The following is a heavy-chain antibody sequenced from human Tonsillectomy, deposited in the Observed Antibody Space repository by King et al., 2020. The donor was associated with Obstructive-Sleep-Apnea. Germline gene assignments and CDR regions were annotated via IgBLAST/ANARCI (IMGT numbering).Heavy chain of an antibody. V-gene: IGHV4-31*03. CDR1: GGSISSGGYC. J-gene: IGHJ3*02. Sequence: VQLQESGPGLVKPSQTLSLTCTVSGGSISSGGYCWSWIRQHPVKGLEWIGYIYYSGSTYYNPSLKSRVTISVDTSKNQFSLKLTSVTAADTAMYYCARVYYYGSGSLDAFDIWGQGTMVTVSS. CDR2: IYYSGST. D-gene: IGHD3-10*01. CDR3: ARVYYYGSGSLDAFDI.